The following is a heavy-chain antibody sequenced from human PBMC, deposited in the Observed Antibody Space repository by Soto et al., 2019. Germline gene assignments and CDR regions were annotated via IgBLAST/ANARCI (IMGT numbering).Heavy chain of an antibody. D-gene: IGHD2-2*01. Sequence: ASVKVSCKASGYTFTSYGISWVRQAPGQGLEWMGWISAYNGNTNYAQKLQGRVTMTTDTSTSTAYMELRSLRSDDTAVYYCAIVPAASMFSYYYGMDVWGQGTTVTVSS. J-gene: IGHJ6*02. V-gene: IGHV1-18*01. CDR1: GYTFTSYG. CDR2: ISAYNGNT. CDR3: AIVPAASMFSYYYGMDV.